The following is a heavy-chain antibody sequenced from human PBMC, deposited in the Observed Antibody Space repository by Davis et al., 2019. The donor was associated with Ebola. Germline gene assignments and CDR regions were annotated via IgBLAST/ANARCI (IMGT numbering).Heavy chain of an antibody. J-gene: IGHJ4*02. CDR3: ARVHYDFWSGYSDY. CDR2: IYYSGST. D-gene: IGHD3-3*01. CDR1: GGSISNYY. Sequence: SETLSLTCFVSGGSISNYYWGWIRQPPGKGLEWIGSIYYSGSTNYNPSLKSRVTISVDTSKNQFSLKLSSVTAADTAVYYCARVHYDFWSGYSDYWGQGTLVTVSS. V-gene: IGHV4-39*07.